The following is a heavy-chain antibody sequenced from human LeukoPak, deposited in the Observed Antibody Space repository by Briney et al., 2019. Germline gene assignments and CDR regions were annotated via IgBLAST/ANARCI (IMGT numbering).Heavy chain of an antibody. J-gene: IGHJ4*02. CDR2: INHSGST. Sequence: ETLSLTCAVYGGSFSGYYWSWIRQPPGKGLEWIGEINHSGSTNYNPSLKSRVTISVDTSKNQFSLKLSSVTAADTAVYYCARRPLYSYGPNDYWGQGTLVTVSS. V-gene: IGHV4-34*01. D-gene: IGHD5-18*01. CDR1: GGSFSGYY. CDR3: ARRPLYSYGPNDY.